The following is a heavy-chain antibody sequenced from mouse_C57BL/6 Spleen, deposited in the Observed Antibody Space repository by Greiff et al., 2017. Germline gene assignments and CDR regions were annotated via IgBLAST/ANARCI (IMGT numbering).Heavy chain of an antibody. CDR2: IYPGDGDT. V-gene: IGHV1-82*01. J-gene: IGHJ2*01. D-gene: IGHD2-5*01. CDR1: GYAFSSSW. Sequence: VQLQQSGPELVKPGASVKISCKASGYAFSSSWMNWVKQRPGKGLEWIGRIYPGDGDTNYNGKFKGKATLTADKSSSTAYMQLSSLTSEDSAVYFCARATSNYYFDYWGQGTTLTVSS. CDR3: ARATSNYYFDY.